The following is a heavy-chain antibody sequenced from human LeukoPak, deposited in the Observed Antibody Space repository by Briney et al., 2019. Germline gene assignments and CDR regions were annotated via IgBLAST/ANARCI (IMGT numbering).Heavy chain of an antibody. CDR3: AIPPTRSYYYYMDV. V-gene: IGHV3-23*01. J-gene: IGHJ6*03. Sequence: PGGSLRLSCAASGFTFSSYAMSWVRQAPGKGLEWVSAISGSGGSTYYADSVKGRFTISRDNSKNTLYLQMNSLRAEDTAVYYCAIPPTRSYYYYMDVWGKGTTVTVSS. CDR1: GFTFSSYA. D-gene: IGHD2-2*01. CDR2: ISGSGGST.